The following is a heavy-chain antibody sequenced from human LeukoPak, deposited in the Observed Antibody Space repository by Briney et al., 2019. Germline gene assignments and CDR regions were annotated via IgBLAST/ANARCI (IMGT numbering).Heavy chain of an antibody. J-gene: IGHJ4*02. V-gene: IGHV3-13*01. Sequence: PGGSLRLSCAASGFTLSSYDMHWVRQTTGKGLEWVSAIGTAGGTYYPGSVKGRFTISRENAKNSLYLQMNNLRVGDTAVYFCARGWERGLDYWGQGTLVTVSS. CDR3: ARGWERGLDY. CDR1: GFTLSSYD. CDR2: IGTAGGT. D-gene: IGHD1-26*01.